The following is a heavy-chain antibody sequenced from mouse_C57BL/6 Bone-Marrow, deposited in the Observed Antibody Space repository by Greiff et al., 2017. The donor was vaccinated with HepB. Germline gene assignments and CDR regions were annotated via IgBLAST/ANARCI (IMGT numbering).Heavy chain of an antibody. V-gene: IGHV5S21*01. J-gene: IGHJ2*01. Sequence: EVKLMESGEGLVKPGGSLKLSCAASGFTFSSYAMSWVRQTPEKRLEWVAYISSGGDYIYYADTVKGRFTISRDNAKNTLYLQMSRLKSEDTAMYYCARHDGYYFDYWGQGTTLTVSS. CDR2: ISSGGDYI. CDR1: GFTFSSYA. CDR3: ARHDGYYFDY. D-gene: IGHD2-3*01.